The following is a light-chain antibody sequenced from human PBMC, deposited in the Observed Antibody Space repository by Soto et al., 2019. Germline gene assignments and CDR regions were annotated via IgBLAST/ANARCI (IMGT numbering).Light chain of an antibody. J-gene: IGKJ4*01. CDR1: QSVTSN. CDR2: GAS. CDR3: RQYNNWPLT. V-gene: IGKV3-15*01. Sequence: EIVMTQSPATLSVSPGDRATLSCRASQSVTSNLAWYQQKPGQPPRRLIYGASTRATGIPARFSGSGSGTEFTLTISSLQSEDFAVYYCRQYNNWPLTFGGGTKVDIK.